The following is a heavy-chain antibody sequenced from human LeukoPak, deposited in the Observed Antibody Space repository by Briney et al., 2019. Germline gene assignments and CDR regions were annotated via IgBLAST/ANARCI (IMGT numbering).Heavy chain of an antibody. CDR2: AFYSGTT. Sequence: PSETLSLTCSVSGGSMTSHYWTWIRQPPGKGLEWIGYAFYSGTTNYSPSLKSRVTISVDTSKKQFSLKLNSVTAADTAVYYCARTPGNTLDYWGQGTLVSVSS. CDR3: ARTPGNTLDY. D-gene: IGHD1-14*01. CDR1: GGSMTSHY. V-gene: IGHV4-59*11. J-gene: IGHJ4*02.